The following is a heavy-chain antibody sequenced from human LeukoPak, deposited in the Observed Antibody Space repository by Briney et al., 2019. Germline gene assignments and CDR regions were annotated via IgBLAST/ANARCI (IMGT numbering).Heavy chain of an antibody. CDR1: GYTFTGYY. D-gene: IGHD3-3*01. Sequence: ASVKVSCKASGYTFTGYYMHWVRQAPGQGLEWMGWISTYNGNTNYAQNVQDRVTMTTDTSTSTAYMELRSLRSDDTAVYYCASAGIKIFGSNAFDVWGQGTMVTVS. CDR2: ISTYNGNT. CDR3: ASAGIKIFGSNAFDV. V-gene: IGHV1-18*04. J-gene: IGHJ3*01.